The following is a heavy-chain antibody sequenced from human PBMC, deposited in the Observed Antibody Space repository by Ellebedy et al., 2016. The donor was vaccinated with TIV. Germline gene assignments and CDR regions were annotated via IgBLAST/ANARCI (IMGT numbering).Heavy chain of an antibody. CDR2: IYPQDSDA. CDR3: AILVHPLTPGVRIPGLG. Sequence: GGSLRLSXAASGFPFNSHWMSWVRQAPGKGLEWVAIIYPQDSDARYSPSFQGLVTISVDQSINTAFLQWHSLTASDTAMYYCAILVHPLTPGVRIPGLGWGQGTQVTVSS. J-gene: IGHJ4*02. V-gene: IGHV5-51*01. D-gene: IGHD4-23*01. CDR1: GFPFNSHW.